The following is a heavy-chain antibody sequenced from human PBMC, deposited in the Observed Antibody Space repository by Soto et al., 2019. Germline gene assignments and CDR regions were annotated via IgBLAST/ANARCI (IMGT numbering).Heavy chain of an antibody. J-gene: IGHJ4*02. CDR2: IIPIFGTA. CDR3: ARGLGETNPRYSSGPG. CDR1: GGTFSSYA. V-gene: IGHV1-69*01. Sequence: QVQLVQSGAEVKKPGSSVKVSCKASGGTFSSYAISWVRQAPGQGLEWMGGIIPIFGTANYAQKFQGRVTITADESTSTAYMELRRLRSEDTAVYYCARGLGETNPRYSSGPGWGQGTLVTVSS. D-gene: IGHD6-19*01.